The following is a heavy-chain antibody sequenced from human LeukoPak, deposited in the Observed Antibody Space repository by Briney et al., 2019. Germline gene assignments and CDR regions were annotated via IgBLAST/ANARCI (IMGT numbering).Heavy chain of an antibody. Sequence: SETLSLTCTVSGGSISSGSYYWSWIRQPAGKGLEWIGHIYTSGSTNYNPSLKSRVTISADTSKNQFSLKLSSVTAADTAVYYCATTVGISGSYSFHHDAFDIWGQGTMVTVSS. J-gene: IGHJ3*02. D-gene: IGHD3-10*01. CDR3: ATTVGISGSYSFHHDAFDI. V-gene: IGHV4-61*09. CDR1: GGSISSGSYY. CDR2: IYTSGST.